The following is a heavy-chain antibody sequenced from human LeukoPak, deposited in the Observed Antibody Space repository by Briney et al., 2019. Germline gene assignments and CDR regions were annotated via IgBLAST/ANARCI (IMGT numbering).Heavy chain of an antibody. Sequence: PGGSLRLSCAASGFTFSNAWMSWVRQAPGKGLEWVGRIKSKADGGTTDYAAPVKGRFTISRDDSKNTLYLQMNSLKTEDTAVYYCTTDGWNDILTGYTLFGAFDIWGQGTMVTVSS. D-gene: IGHD3-9*01. CDR1: GFTFSNAW. CDR3: TTDGWNDILTGYTLFGAFDI. J-gene: IGHJ3*02. V-gene: IGHV3-15*01. CDR2: IKSKADGGTT.